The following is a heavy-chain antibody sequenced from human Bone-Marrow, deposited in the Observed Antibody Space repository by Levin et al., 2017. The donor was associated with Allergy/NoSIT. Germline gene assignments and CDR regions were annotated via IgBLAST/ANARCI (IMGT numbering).Heavy chain of an antibody. J-gene: IGHJ4*02. CDR1: GFTFSSYG. Sequence: GGSLRLSCAASGFTFSSYGMHWVRQAPGKGLEWVAVISYDGSNKYYADSVKGRFTISRDNSKNTLYLQMNSLRAEDTAVYYCAKGPLLAARHDPFDYWGQGTLVTVSS. V-gene: IGHV3-30*18. D-gene: IGHD6-6*01. CDR2: ISYDGSNK. CDR3: AKGPLLAARHDPFDY.